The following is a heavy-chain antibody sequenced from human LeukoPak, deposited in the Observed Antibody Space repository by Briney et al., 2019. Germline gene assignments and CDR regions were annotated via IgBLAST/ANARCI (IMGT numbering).Heavy chain of an antibody. V-gene: IGHV4-39*01. D-gene: IGHD6-19*01. J-gene: IGHJ4*02. CDR1: GGSISSSSDY. Sequence: SETLSLTCTVSGGSISSSSDYWGWIRQPPGKGLEWIGSLYYSGSTNYNPSLKSRVTMSVDTSKNQFSLKLSSVTAADTAVNYCARQEYSSGWYPQFDYWGQGTLVTVSS. CDR2: LYYSGST. CDR3: ARQEYSSGWYPQFDY.